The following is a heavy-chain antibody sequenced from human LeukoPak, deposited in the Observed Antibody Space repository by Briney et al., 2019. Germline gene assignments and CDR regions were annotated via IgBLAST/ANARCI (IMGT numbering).Heavy chain of an antibody. Sequence: ASVKVSCKASGGTFSSYAISWVRQAPGQGLEWMGRIIPILGIANYAQKFQGRVTITADKSTSTAYTELRSLRSDDTAVYYCAREYSSSYNWFDPWGQGTLVTVSS. D-gene: IGHD6-6*01. CDR1: GGTFSSYA. CDR2: IIPILGIA. CDR3: AREYSSSYNWFDP. V-gene: IGHV1-69*04. J-gene: IGHJ5*02.